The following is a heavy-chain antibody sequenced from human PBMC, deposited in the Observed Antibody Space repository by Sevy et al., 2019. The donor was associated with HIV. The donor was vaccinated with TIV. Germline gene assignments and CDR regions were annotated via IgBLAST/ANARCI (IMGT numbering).Heavy chain of an antibody. J-gene: IGHJ3*02. CDR2: IGTAGDT. Sequence: GGSLRLSCAASGFTFSRYDMHWVRQATGKGLEWVSSIGTAGDTYYPGSVKGRFTISRENAKKSLYLQMDSLRAGDTAVYYCARGTRYSGSYYLGDDAFDIWGQGTMVTVSS. CDR1: GFTFSRYD. CDR3: ARGTRYSGSYYLGDDAFDI. D-gene: IGHD1-26*01. V-gene: IGHV3-13*01.